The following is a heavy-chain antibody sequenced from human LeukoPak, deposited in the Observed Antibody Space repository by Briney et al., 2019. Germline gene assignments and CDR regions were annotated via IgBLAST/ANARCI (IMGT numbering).Heavy chain of an antibody. Sequence: GESLKISCKGSGYSFTSYWIGWVRQMPGKGLEWMGIIYPGDSDTRYSPSFQGQVTISADKSISTAYLQWRSLKASDTAMYYCARAYSGGSYYYYYMDVWGKGTTVTVSS. J-gene: IGHJ6*03. D-gene: IGHD1-26*01. CDR3: ARAYSGGSYYYYYMDV. CDR2: IYPGDSDT. V-gene: IGHV5-51*01. CDR1: GYSFTSYW.